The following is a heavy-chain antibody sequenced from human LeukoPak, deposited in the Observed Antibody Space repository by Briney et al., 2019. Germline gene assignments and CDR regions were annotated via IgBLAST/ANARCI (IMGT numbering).Heavy chain of an antibody. J-gene: IGHJ6*02. Sequence: GGSLRLSCAASGFTFSSYAMSWVRQAPGKGLEWVSAISGSGGSTYYADSVMGRFTISRDNAKNSLYLQMNSLRAEDTAVYYCARGCSSTSCARHFYYYYGMDVWGQGTTVTVSS. CDR2: ISGSGGST. CDR3: ARGCSSTSCARHFYYYYGMDV. D-gene: IGHD2-2*01. V-gene: IGHV3-23*01. CDR1: GFTFSSYA.